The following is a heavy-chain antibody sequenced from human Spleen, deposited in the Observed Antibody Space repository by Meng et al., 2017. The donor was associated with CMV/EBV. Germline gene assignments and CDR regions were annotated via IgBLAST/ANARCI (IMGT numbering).Heavy chain of an antibody. CDR2: IRYDGSNE. V-gene: IGHV3-30*02. CDR1: GFKFSNYG. CDR3: AREYCSSTSCFPYYYYGMDV. J-gene: IGHJ6*02. D-gene: IGHD2-2*01. Sequence: GGSLRLSCAASGFKFSNYGIHWVRQAPGKGLEWVAFIRYDGSNEYYADSVKGRFTISRDNSKNTLFLQMNSLRAEDTAVYYCAREYCSSTSCFPYYYYGMDVWGQGTTVTVSS.